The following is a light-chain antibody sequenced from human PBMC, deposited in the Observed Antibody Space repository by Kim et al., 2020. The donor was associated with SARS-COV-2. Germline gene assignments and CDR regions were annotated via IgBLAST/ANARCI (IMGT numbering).Light chain of an antibody. Sequence: SYELTQPSSVSVSPGQTARITCSGDLLAKKFARWFQQKPDQAPVLVIYKDTERPSGIPERFSGSSSGTTVTLTISGAQVDDEADYYCYSAADSNLVFGGGTKLTV. V-gene: IGLV3-27*01. CDR2: KDT. J-gene: IGLJ3*02. CDR1: LLAKKF. CDR3: YSAADSNLV.